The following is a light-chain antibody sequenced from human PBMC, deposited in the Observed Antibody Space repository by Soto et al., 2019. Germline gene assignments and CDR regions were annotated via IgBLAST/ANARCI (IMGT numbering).Light chain of an antibody. CDR3: LQDYTYPVT. Sequence: AIQMTQSPSFLSASVGDRVTITCRASQGIRNDLGWYQQKPGEAPKLLISAASALQSGVPSRFSGSGSGTDFTLSISSLQPEDFATYYCLQDYTYPVTFGQGTKLE. V-gene: IGKV1-6*01. J-gene: IGKJ2*01. CDR2: AAS. CDR1: QGIRND.